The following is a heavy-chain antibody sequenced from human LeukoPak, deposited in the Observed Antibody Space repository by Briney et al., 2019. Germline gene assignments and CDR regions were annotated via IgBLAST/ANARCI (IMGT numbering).Heavy chain of an antibody. J-gene: IGHJ4*02. D-gene: IGHD3-16*02. CDR3: ARDSGFHYDYVWGSYRPGFNY. V-gene: IGHV4-39*07. CDR2: IYYSGST. CDR1: GGSISSSSHY. Sequence: SETLSLTCTVSGGSISSSSHYWGWIRQPPGKGLEWIGSIYYSGSTYYNPSLKSRVTIPVDTSKNQFSLKVNSVTAADTAVYYCARDSGFHYDYVWGSYRPGFNYWGQGTLVTVSS.